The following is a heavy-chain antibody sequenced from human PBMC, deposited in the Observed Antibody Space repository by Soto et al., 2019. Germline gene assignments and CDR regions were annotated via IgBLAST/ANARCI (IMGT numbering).Heavy chain of an antibody. Sequence: EAQLLESGGGLVQPGGSLRLSCAASGFTFSTYPMSWVRQAPGKGLEWVSGISGSGISTYYTDSVKGRFTISRDNSKNRFFLQMNSLRDEDTAVYYCVKPPGITASYYYYDMHVWVQGTTVTVSS. CDR3: VKPPGITASYYYYDMHV. CDR2: ISGSGIST. CDR1: GFTFSTYP. V-gene: IGHV3-23*01. J-gene: IGHJ6*02.